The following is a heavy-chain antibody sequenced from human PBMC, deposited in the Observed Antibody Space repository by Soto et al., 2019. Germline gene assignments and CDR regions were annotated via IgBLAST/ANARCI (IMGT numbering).Heavy chain of an antibody. CDR1: GVSISSSSYY. CDR3: ARWGRYSSGWYNFDY. D-gene: IGHD6-19*01. Sequence: PSETLSLTCTVSGVSISSSSYYWGWIRQPPGKGLEWIGSIYYSGSTYYNPSLKSRVTISVDTSKNQFSLKLSSVTAADTAVYYCARWGRYSSGWYNFDYWGQGTLVTSPQ. V-gene: IGHV4-39*01. CDR2: IYYSGST. J-gene: IGHJ4*02.